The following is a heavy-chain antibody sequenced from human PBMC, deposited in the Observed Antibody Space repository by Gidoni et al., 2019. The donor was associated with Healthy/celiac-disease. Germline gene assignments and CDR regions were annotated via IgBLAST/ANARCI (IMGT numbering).Heavy chain of an antibody. Sequence: QVQLVQSGAEVKKPGPSVKVSCKASGYTFTSSAMHWVRQAPGQRLEWMGCINAGNGNTKYSQKFQGRVTITRDTSASTAYMELSSLRSEDTAVYYCARVPPSYYDSSGAFDIWGQGTMVTVSS. CDR3: ARVPPSYYDSSGAFDI. J-gene: IGHJ3*02. V-gene: IGHV1-3*01. CDR2: INAGNGNT. D-gene: IGHD3-22*01. CDR1: GYTFTSSA.